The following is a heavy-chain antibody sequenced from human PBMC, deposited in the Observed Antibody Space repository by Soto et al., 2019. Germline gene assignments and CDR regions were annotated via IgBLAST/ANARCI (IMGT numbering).Heavy chain of an antibody. D-gene: IGHD3-9*01. CDR3: ARVPRTYDILTGYSDFDY. Sequence: ASVKVSCKASGYTFTGYYMHCVRQAPGQGLEWMGWINPNSGGTNYAQKLQGRVTMTTDTSTSTAYMELRSLRSDDTAVYYCARVPRTYDILTGYSDFDYWGQGTLVTVSS. CDR2: INPNSGGT. CDR1: GYTFTGYY. V-gene: IGHV1-2*02. J-gene: IGHJ4*02.